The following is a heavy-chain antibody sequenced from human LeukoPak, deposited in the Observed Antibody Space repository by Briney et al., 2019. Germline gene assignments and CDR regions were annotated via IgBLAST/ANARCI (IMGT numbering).Heavy chain of an antibody. CDR1: GFTFSSYW. CDR2: INSDGSST. Sequence: TGGSLRLSCAASGFTFSSYWVHWVRQAPGKGLGWVSRINSDGSSTTYADSVKGRFTISRDNAKNTLYLQMNSLRADDTAVYYCARDVRLWMVRGVIDYWGQGTLVTVSS. V-gene: IGHV3-74*01. J-gene: IGHJ4*02. CDR3: ARDVRLWMVRGVIDY. D-gene: IGHD3-10*01.